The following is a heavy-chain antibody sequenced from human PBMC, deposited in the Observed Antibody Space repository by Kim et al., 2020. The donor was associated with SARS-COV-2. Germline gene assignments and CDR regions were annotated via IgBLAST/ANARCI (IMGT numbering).Heavy chain of an antibody. Sequence: SETLSLTCAVSGDSISSSNWWSWVRQSPGKGLEWIGEIYHSGSTKYNPSLKSRVTISVDKSKNQFSLKLSSVTAADTAVYYCAREVGYSSGWYWFDPWGQGTLVTVSS. V-gene: IGHV4-4*02. D-gene: IGHD6-19*01. CDR3: AREVGYSSGWYWFDP. CDR1: GDSISSSNW. CDR2: IYHSGST. J-gene: IGHJ5*02.